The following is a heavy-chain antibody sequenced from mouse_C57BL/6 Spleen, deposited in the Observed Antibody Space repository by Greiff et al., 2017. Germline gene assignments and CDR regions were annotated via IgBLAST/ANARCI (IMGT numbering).Heavy chain of an antibody. CDR2: IYPRSGNT. Sequence: VKLMESGAELARPGASVKLSCKASGYTFPSYGISWVKQRPGQGLEWIGEIYPRSGNTYYNEKFKGKATLTADKSSSTAYMELRRLTSEDSAIYCGARDGTSVGAWDYFDYWGQGTTLTVSS. CDR3: ARDGTSVGAWDYFDY. V-gene: IGHV1-81*01. CDR1: GYTFPSYG. J-gene: IGHJ2*01. D-gene: IGHD1-1*01.